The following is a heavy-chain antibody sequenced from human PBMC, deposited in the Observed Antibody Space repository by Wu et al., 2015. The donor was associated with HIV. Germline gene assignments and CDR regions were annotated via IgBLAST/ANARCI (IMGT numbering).Heavy chain of an antibody. CDR1: DSRITNI. Sequence: LVQSGSQMKKPGESVRLSCQTSDSRITNIYTLDKTGPRKGTVEWIAWISPYGGRPYYGWQIRDRATLSRNIHMETVYMDLRGLRPDDTATYYCAMRDYCRDDRCNIWDFRHWGQG. J-gene: IGHJ1*01. D-gene: IGHD2-15*01. V-gene: IGHV1-2*02. CDR2: ISPYGGRP. CDR3: AMRDYCRDDRCNIWDFRH.